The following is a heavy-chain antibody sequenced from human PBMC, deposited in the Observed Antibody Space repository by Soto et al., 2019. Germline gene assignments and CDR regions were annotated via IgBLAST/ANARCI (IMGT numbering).Heavy chain of an antibody. Sequence: XGTLSLTCAVYGGSFSGYYWSWIRQPPGKGLEWIGEINHSGSTNYNPSLKSRVTISVDTSKNQFSLKLSSVTAADTAVYYCAREAKRAPVAAAFDYWGQGTLVTVSS. V-gene: IGHV4-34*01. CDR2: INHSGST. J-gene: IGHJ4*02. CDR1: GGSFSGYY. CDR3: AREAKRAPVAAAFDY. D-gene: IGHD6-19*01.